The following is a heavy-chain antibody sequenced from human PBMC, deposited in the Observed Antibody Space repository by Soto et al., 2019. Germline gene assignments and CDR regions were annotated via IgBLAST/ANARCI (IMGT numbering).Heavy chain of an antibody. Sequence: PGESLKISCKGSGYSFTSYWIGWVRQMPGKGLEWMGIIYPGDSDTRYSPSFQGQVTIPADKSISTAYLQWSSLKASDTAMYYCARQYYGSGSLGYAFDIWGQGTMVTVSS. D-gene: IGHD3-10*01. CDR2: IYPGDSDT. CDR1: GYSFTSYW. J-gene: IGHJ3*02. CDR3: ARQYYGSGSLGYAFDI. V-gene: IGHV5-51*01.